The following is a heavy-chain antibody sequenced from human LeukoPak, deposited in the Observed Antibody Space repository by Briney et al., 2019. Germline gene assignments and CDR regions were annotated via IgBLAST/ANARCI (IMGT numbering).Heavy chain of an antibody. CDR2: VNQGATQK. D-gene: IGHD2-2*01. CDR1: GFDFSTQW. J-gene: IGHJ6*03. Sequence: PGGSLRLSCAASGFDFSTQWMSWVRQAPGKGLEWVAIVNQGATQKYYVDSVKGRFTISRDNAENSLYLQMNSLRAEDTAVYYCARWGRDIVVVPAASSAYYYYYYMDVWGKGTTVTISS. CDR3: ARWGRDIVVVPAASSAYYYYYYMDV. V-gene: IGHV3-7*01.